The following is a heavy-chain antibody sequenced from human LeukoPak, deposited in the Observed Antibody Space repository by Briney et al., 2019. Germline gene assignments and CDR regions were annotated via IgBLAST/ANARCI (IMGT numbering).Heavy chain of an antibody. J-gene: IGHJ4*02. CDR2: IIPIFGTA. V-gene: IGHV1-69*13. Sequence: ASVKVSCKASGGTFSSYAISWVRQAPGQGLEWMGGIIPIFGTANYAQKFQGRVTITADESTSTAYMELSSLRSEDAAVYYCARQKYYDILTGYREGVDYWGQGTLVTVSS. D-gene: IGHD3-9*01. CDR3: ARQKYYDILTGYREGVDY. CDR1: GGTFSSYA.